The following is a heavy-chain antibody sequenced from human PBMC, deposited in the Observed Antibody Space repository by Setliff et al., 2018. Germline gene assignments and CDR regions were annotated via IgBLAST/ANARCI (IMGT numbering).Heavy chain of an antibody. CDR2: IYTSGST. J-gene: IGHJ4*02. CDR3: ARESRYYYDNLGTLDY. D-gene: IGHD3-22*01. Sequence: PSETLSLTCTVSGGSISSYYWSWIRQPAGKGLEWIGRIYTSGSTNYNPSLKSRVTMSVDTSKNQFSLKVSSVTAADTAVYYCARESRYYYDNLGTLDYWGQGTLVTVSS. CDR1: GGSISSYY. V-gene: IGHV4-4*07.